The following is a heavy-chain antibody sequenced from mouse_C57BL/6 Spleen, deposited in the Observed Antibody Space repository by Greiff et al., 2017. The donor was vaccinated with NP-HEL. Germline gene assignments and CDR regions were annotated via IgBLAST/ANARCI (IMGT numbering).Heavy chain of an antibody. D-gene: IGHD3-2*02. V-gene: IGHV1-59*01. Sequence: VQLQQSGAELVRPGTSVKLSCKASGYTFTSYWMHWVKQRPGQGLEWIGVIDPSDSYTNYNQKFKGKAILTVDTSSSTAYMQLSSLTSEDSAVYYCARAVDSSGFDYWGQGTTLTVSS. CDR2: IDPSDSYT. J-gene: IGHJ2*01. CDR1: GYTFTSYW. CDR3: ARAVDSSGFDY.